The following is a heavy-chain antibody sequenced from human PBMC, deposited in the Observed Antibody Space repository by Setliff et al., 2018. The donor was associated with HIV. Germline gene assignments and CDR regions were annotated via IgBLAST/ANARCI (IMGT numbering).Heavy chain of an antibody. D-gene: IGHD5-12*01. Sequence: GASVKVSCKPSGYSLTNDYMHWVRQAPGQGLEWMGVINPTGGSTRNTQKFQGRVAMTRDTSTSTVYMELSRLRSEDTAVYYCASAGAWQRNALDIWGQGTMVTVSS. V-gene: IGHV1-46*01. CDR2: INPTGGST. CDR3: ASAGAWQRNALDI. J-gene: IGHJ3*02. CDR1: GYSLTNDY.